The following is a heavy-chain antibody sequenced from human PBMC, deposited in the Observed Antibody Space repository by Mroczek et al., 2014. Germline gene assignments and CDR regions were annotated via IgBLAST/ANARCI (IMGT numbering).Heavy chain of an antibody. CDR1: GGSFSGYY. Sequence: QVQLQQWGAGLLKPSETLSLTCAVYGGSFSGYYWSWIRQPPGKGLEWIGEINHSGSTNYNPSLKSRVTISVDTSKNQFSLKLSSVTAADTAVYYCARGFPGDRSITIFGVDNNVGFHFDYWGQGTLVTVSS. J-gene: IGHJ4*02. D-gene: IGHD3-3*01. CDR2: INHSGST. V-gene: IGHV4-34*01. CDR3: ARGFPGDRSITIFGVDNNVGFHFDY.